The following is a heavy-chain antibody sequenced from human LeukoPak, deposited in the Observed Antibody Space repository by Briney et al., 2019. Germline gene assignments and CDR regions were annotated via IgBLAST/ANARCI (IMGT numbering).Heavy chain of an antibody. V-gene: IGHV1-18*01. CDR2: ISGYNGNT. CDR1: GYTFINYG. Sequence: VASVKVSCKASGYTFINYGISWVRQAPGQGLEWMGWISGYNGNTKYAEKLQGRVTMTTDTSTSTAYMELRSLRSDDTAMYYCARDDRRIVVITMSDAFDIWGQGTMATVSS. J-gene: IGHJ3*02. CDR3: ARDDRRIVVITMSDAFDI. D-gene: IGHD3-22*01.